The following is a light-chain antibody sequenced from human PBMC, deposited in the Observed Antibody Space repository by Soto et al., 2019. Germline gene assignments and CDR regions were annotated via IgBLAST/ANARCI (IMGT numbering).Light chain of an antibody. CDR1: QSVSSS. Sequence: TQSRGTLSLSPGERATGSCRAIQSVSSSLLACYQQKPGQSPRLLIYGASTRATGIPARFSGSLSGTEFTLTISSLQSEDFAVYYCQQYNNWPPWTSGQATTADI. V-gene: IGKV3-15*01. CDR3: QQYNNWPPWT. CDR2: GAS. J-gene: IGKJ1*01.